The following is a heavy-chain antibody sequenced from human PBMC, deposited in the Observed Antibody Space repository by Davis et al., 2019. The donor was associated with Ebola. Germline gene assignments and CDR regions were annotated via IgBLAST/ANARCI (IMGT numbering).Heavy chain of an antibody. CDR2: INHSGST. CDR3: ARGRKTFGVVLPDFYSYGLDV. CDR1: GGSFSGYY. J-gene: IGHJ6*04. V-gene: IGHV4-34*01. D-gene: IGHD3-3*01. Sequence: PSETLSLTCAVYGGSFSGYYWSWIRQPPGKGLEWIGEINHSGSTNYNPSLKSRVTISVDTSKNQFSLKLSSVTAADTAVYYCARGRKTFGVVLPDFYSYGLDVWGKGTTVTVSS.